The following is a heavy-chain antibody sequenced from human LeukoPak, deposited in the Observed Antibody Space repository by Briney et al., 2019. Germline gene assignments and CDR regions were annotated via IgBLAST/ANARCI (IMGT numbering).Heavy chain of an antibody. J-gene: IGHJ5*02. CDR1: GGPLSTFY. D-gene: IGHD6-19*01. Sequence: SETLSLTCTVSGGPLSTFYWRWLRQPPGKGPEWIGYIYYTGSTNYIRSLKSQVTISVDTCKNQFSLKLSSVTAADTAVYYCAIARSSGWPYYHHCGQGNLVTVSS. V-gene: IGHV4-59*01. CDR2: IYYTGST. CDR3: AIARSSGWPYYHH.